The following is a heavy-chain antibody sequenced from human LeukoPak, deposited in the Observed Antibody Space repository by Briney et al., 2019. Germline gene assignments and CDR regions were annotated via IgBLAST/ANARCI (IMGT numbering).Heavy chain of an antibody. J-gene: IGHJ4*02. CDR2: IFSSATT. CDR3: ARRAFEGYSSGWFSGRRNPKYYFDY. CDR1: GGSVSSSSYY. Sequence: SETLSLTCTVAGGSVSSSSYYWGWIRQPQGKGLEWIGSIFSSATTYYCPSLKSRITISVDKSTNQFSLKLSSVTAADTAVYYCARRAFEGYSSGWFSGRRNPKYYFDYWGQGTLVTVSS. D-gene: IGHD6-19*01. V-gene: IGHV4-39*01.